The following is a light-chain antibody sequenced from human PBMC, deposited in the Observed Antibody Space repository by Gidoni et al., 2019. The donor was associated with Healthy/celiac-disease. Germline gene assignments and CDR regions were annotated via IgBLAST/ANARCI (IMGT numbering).Light chain of an antibody. Sequence: VTPGEPASISCRSSQSLLHSNGYNYLDWYLQKPGQSPQLLIYLGSNRASGVPDRFSGSGSGTDFTLKISRVEAEDVGVYYCIQALQTTGLTFGGGTKVEIK. CDR3: IQALQTTGLT. J-gene: IGKJ4*01. CDR2: LGS. CDR1: QSLLHSNGYNY. V-gene: IGKV2-28*01.